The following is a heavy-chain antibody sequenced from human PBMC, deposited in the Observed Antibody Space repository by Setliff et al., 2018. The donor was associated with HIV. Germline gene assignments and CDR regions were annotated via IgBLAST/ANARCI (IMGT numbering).Heavy chain of an antibody. Sequence: NPSETLSLTCSVSGGSVNSYHWSWIRQPPGKGLEWIGYIYKSGTTKYSPSLKSRVTISAGPSKNQFSLKLTSVTAADTAVYYCGRLSETAMASFDSWGQGILVTVSS. J-gene: IGHJ4*02. CDR3: GRLSETAMASFDS. CDR2: IYKSGTT. D-gene: IGHD2-21*02. CDR1: GGSVNSYH. V-gene: IGHV4-59*08.